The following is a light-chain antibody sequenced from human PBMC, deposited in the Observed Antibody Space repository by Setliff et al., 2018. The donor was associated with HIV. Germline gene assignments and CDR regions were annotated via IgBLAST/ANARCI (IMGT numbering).Light chain of an antibody. J-gene: IGLJ1*01. CDR2: DVS. Sequence: QSVLTQPASVSGSPGQSITISCTGTSSDVGTYNAVYWYQQHPGKAPKLMIYDVSTRPSGVSNRFSGSKSGNTASLTISGLQTEDEADYYCQSYDTSLSGSYVFGSGTKV. V-gene: IGLV2-14*01. CDR1: SSDVGTYNA. CDR3: QSYDTSLSGSYV.